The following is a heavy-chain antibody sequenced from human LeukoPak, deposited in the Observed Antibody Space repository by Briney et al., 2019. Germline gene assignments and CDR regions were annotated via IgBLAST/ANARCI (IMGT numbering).Heavy chain of an antibody. D-gene: IGHD3-22*01. V-gene: IGHV4-61*02. CDR3: ARGLYDTTEPIDY. CDR2: VYSSGGT. CDR1: GGSISSENYY. J-gene: IGHJ4*02. Sequence: SQTLSLTCIVSGGSISSENYYWNWIRQPAGKGLEWIGRVYSSGGTNYNPSLKSRVTISVDTSKNQFSLKLTSVTAADTAVYYCARGLYDTTEPIDYWGQGTLVTVSS.